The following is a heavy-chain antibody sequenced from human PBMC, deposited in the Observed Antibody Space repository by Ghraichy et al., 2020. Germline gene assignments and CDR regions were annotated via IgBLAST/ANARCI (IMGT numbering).Heavy chain of an antibody. CDR2: IFAGDSNT. J-gene: IGHJ6*02. V-gene: IGHV5-51*01. D-gene: IGHD3-16*01. CDR3: ARGGSVMDV. CDR1: GYSFTSYW. Sequence: GESLNISCKGSGYSFTSYWTGWVRQMPGKGLEWMGIIFAGDSNTKYSPSFQGQVTISVDESISTAYLQWSSLKASDSAIYYCARGGSVMDVWGQGTTVTVSS.